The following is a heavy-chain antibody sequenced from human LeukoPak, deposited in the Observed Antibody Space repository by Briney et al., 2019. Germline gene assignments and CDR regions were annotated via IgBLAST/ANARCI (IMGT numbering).Heavy chain of an antibody. CDR3: ARDPRDGYNPYFDY. CDR2: NVPIFGTA. CDR1: GGTFSRYA. Sequence: GASVKVSCKASGGTFSRYAISWVRQAPGQGLEWMGGNVPIFGTANYAQKFQGRVTITADESTSTAYMELSSLRSEDTAVYYCARDPRDGYNPYFDYWGQGTLVTVSS. D-gene: IGHD5-24*01. J-gene: IGHJ4*02. V-gene: IGHV1-69*13.